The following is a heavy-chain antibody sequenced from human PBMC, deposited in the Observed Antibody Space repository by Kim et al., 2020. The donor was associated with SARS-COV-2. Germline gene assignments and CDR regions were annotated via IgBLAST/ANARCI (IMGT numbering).Heavy chain of an antibody. J-gene: IGHJ6*02. D-gene: IGHD2-2*01. CDR3: ARGTIVPTNIPGGMDV. Sequence: ASVKVSCKASGYTFTGYYMHWVRQAPGQGLEWVGRVNPNSGGTNYAQNFQGRVIMTRDASISTAYMELSTLRSDDTAVYYCARGTIVPTNIPGGMDVWGQGTTVTVSS. CDR1: GYTFTGYY. CDR2: VNPNSGGT. V-gene: IGHV1-2*06.